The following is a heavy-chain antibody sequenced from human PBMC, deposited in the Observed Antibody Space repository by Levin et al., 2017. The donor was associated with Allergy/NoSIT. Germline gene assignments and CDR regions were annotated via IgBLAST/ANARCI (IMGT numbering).Heavy chain of an antibody. CDR1: GFTFSDYY. D-gene: IGHD3-22*01. CDR3: ARDPPSDSSGYYPAYYFDY. CDR2: ISSSGSTI. Sequence: GGSLRLSCAASGFTFSDYYMSWIRQAPGKGLEWVSYISSSGSTIYYADSVKGRFTISRDNAKNSLYLQMNSLRAEDTAVYYCARDPPSDSSGYYPAYYFDYWGQGTLVTVSS. V-gene: IGHV3-11*01. J-gene: IGHJ4*02.